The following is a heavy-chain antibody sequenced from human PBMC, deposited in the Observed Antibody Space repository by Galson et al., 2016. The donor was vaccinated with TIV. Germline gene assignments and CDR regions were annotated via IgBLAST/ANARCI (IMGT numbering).Heavy chain of an antibody. CDR1: GGIFRNYA. CDR3: ARERPCGGACYFLDN. J-gene: IGHJ4*02. Sequence: SVKVSCKASGGIFRNYAISWVRQAPGQGLERMGGIIAIFGTVTYAQKFQGRVTITADKSTSTVYMELRSLRSDDTAVFYCARERPCGGACYFLDNWGQGTLVIVSS. CDR2: IIAIFGTV. D-gene: IGHD2-21*02. V-gene: IGHV1-69*06.